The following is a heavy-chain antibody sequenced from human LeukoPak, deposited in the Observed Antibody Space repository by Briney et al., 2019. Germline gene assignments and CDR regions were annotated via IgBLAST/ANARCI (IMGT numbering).Heavy chain of an antibody. D-gene: IGHD6-13*01. CDR3: ARGRIPIAAAGTGLSWFDP. CDR2: INHSGST. J-gene: IGHJ5*02. Sequence: SETLSLTCAVYGGSFSGYYWSWIRQPPGEGLEWIGEINHSGSTNYNPSLKSRVTISVDTSKNQFSLKLSSVTAADTAVYYCARGRIPIAAAGTGLSWFDPWGQGTLVTVSS. CDR1: GGSFSGYY. V-gene: IGHV4-34*01.